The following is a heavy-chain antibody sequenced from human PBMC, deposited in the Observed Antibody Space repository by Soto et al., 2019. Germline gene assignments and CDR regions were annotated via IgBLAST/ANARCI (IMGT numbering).Heavy chain of an antibody. D-gene: IGHD2-2*01. CDR3: ARGALCSSSNCFGSGAFDI. Sequence: PGGSLRLSCAASGFTFNKYYMNWVRQAAGKGLEWVSSLSSSGTYIYYADSAKGRFTISRDNAKNSLYLQMNSLRAEDTAVYYCARGALCSSSNCFGSGAFDIWGQGTMVTVSS. V-gene: IGHV3-21*01. CDR2: LSSSGTYI. CDR1: GFTFNKYY. J-gene: IGHJ3*02.